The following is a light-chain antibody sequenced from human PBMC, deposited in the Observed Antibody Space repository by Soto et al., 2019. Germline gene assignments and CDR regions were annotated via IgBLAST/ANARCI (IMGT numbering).Light chain of an antibody. J-gene: IGKJ1*01. Sequence: DIQMTQSPSSLSASVGDRVTITYRASQSIRNDLNWYQQRPGKAPKLLMYTTSNLERGVPSRFSGSGSGTDFTLTINNLQPEDFGTYFCQQGFSRPRTFGLGTTVEVK. CDR2: TTS. CDR3: QQGFSRPRT. V-gene: IGKV1-39*01. CDR1: QSIRND.